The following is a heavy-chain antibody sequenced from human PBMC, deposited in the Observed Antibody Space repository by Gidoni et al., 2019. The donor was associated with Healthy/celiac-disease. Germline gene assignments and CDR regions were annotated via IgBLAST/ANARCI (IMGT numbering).Heavy chain of an antibody. Sequence: EVQLLESGGGLVQPGGSLRLSCAASGSTFSSYAMSWVRQAPGKGLEWVSAISGSGGSTYYADSVKGRFTISRDNSKNTLYLQMNSLRAEDTAVYYCAKAYCGGDCYPYDAFDIWGQGTMVTVSS. V-gene: IGHV3-23*01. D-gene: IGHD2-21*02. CDR3: AKAYCGGDCYPYDAFDI. CDR1: GSTFSSYA. J-gene: IGHJ3*02. CDR2: ISGSGGST.